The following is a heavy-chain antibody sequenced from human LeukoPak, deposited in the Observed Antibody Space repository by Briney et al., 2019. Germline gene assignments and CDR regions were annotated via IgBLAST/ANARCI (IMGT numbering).Heavy chain of an antibody. Sequence: GGSLRLSCAASGFTFSSYWMSWVRQAPGKGLEWVANIKQDGSEKYYVDSVKGRFTISRDNAKNSLYLQMSSLRAEDTAAYYCARVYYDFWSGYTDYWGQGTLVTVSS. CDR2: IKQDGSEK. V-gene: IGHV3-7*01. D-gene: IGHD3-3*01. CDR1: GFTFSSYW. CDR3: ARVYYDFWSGYTDY. J-gene: IGHJ4*02.